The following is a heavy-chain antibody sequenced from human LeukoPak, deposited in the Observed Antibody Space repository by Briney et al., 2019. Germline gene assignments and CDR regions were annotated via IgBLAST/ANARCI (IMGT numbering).Heavy chain of an antibody. V-gene: IGHV3-23*01. CDR3: APLAATTDY. CDR1: GFTFSSYE. J-gene: IGHJ4*02. Sequence: GGSLRLSCAASGFTFSSYEMNWVRQAPGKGLEWVSPISASGGGTYYADSVKGRFTISRDTSKNTLYLQMNSLRAEDTAVYYCAPLAATTDYWGQGTLVTVSS. CDR2: ISASGGGT. D-gene: IGHD5-12*01.